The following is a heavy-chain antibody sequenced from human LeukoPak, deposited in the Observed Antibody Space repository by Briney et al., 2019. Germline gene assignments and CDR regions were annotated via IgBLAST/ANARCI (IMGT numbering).Heavy chain of an antibody. Sequence: GASVNVSCSTSGYRFTDYYMHWVRQAPGQGLEWMGWINPNNGGTSSAQKFQGRVTMTRDTSITTVYMEVSWLTSDDTAIYYCAGAERLDWGPYLLEPWGQDTLV. CDR2: INPNNGGT. D-gene: IGHD3-16*01. CDR3: AGAERLDWGPYLLEP. J-gene: IGHJ1*01. V-gene: IGHV1-2*02. CDR1: GYRFTDYY.